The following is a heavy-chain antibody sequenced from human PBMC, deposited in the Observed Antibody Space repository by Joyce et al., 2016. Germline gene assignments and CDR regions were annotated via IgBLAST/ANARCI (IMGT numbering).Heavy chain of an antibody. Sequence: QVQLEQSGAEVKKPGSSVKVSCKTSGDIFNAYGINWVGQAPGQGLEWLGGIVPMSATTDYAQKFRGRLTISAHEPTSTVYMELSSLRSDDTGTYYCARGRGDDFWSGYYGSIDYWGQGTLVSVSS. CDR1: GDIFNAYG. D-gene: IGHD3-3*01. V-gene: IGHV1-69*01. J-gene: IGHJ4*02. CDR3: ARGRGDDFWSGYYGSIDY. CDR2: IVPMSATT.